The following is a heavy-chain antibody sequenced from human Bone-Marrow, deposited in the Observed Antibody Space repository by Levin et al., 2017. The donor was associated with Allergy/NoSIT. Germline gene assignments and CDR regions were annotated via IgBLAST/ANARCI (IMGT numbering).Heavy chain of an antibody. CDR3: ASSKYSSSWYRTRYYYYGMDV. D-gene: IGHD6-13*01. Sequence: GGSLRLSCAASGFTFSSYWMSWVRQAPGKGLEWVANIKQDGSEKYYVDSVKGRFTISRDNAKNSLYLQMNSLRAEDTAVYYCASSKYSSSWYRTRYYYYGMDVWGQGTTVTVSS. CDR2: IKQDGSEK. V-gene: IGHV3-7*01. CDR1: GFTFSSYW. J-gene: IGHJ6*02.